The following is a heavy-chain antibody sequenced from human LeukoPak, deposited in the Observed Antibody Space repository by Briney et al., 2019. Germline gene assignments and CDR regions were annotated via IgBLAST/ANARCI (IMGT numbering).Heavy chain of an antibody. CDR3: TRHVGPPGSWY. V-gene: IGHV3-73*01. J-gene: IGHJ4*02. Sequence: QPGGSLRLSGAASGFTFSGSAMHWVCQASGKGLECVGRIRSKANSYATAYAASVKGRFTISRDDSKNTAYLQMNSLKTEDTAVYSCTRHVGPPGSWYWGQGTLVTVSS. CDR2: IRSKANSYAT. D-gene: IGHD3-10*01. CDR1: GFTFSGSA.